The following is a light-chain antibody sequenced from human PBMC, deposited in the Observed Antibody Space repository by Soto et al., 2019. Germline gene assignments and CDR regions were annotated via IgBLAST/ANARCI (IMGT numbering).Light chain of an antibody. Sequence: DIQMTQSPSSLSASVGDTVTITCQASRDISVYLNWYQQKPGKAPKLLVFDASNLQTGVPSRFSGSGSGTHFTFTISSLQTEDVATSYCQQYDNLPPYTFGQGTRLEI. CDR1: RDISVY. CDR3: QQYDNLPPYT. J-gene: IGKJ2*01. CDR2: DAS. V-gene: IGKV1-33*01.